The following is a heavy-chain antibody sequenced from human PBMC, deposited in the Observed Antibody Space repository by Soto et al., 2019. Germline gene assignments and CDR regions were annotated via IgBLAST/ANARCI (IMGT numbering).Heavy chain of an antibody. CDR3: ARGPXIQYCSGGSCYSRWFDP. V-gene: IGHV4-34*01. CDR1: GGSFSGYY. J-gene: IGHJ5*02. Sequence: SETLSLTCAVYGGSFSGYYWSWIRQPPGKGLEWIGEINHSGSTNYNPSLKSRVTISVDTSKNQFSLKLSSVTAADTAVYYCARGPXIQYCSGGSCYSRWFDPWGQGTLVTVSS. D-gene: IGHD2-15*01. CDR2: INHSGST.